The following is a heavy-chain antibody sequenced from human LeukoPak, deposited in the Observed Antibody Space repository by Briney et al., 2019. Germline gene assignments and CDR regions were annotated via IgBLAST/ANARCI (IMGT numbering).Heavy chain of an antibody. J-gene: IGHJ3*02. CDR2: IYYSGST. V-gene: IGHV4-59*08. Sequence: SETLSLTCTVSGGSINSYYWSWIRQPPGKGLEWIGYIYYSGSTNYNPSLKSRVTISVDTSNNKFSLKLTSLTAADTAVYYCVRHLSAGRPAFDIWGQGTLVTVSS. CDR1: GGSINSYY. D-gene: IGHD2-15*01. CDR3: VRHLSAGRPAFDI.